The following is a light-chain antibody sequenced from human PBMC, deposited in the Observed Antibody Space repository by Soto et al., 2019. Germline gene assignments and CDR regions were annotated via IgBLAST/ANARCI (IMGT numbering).Light chain of an antibody. Sequence: ESQMTESPCFLSASVGDRVTITCQASQDISNFLNWYQQKPGKAPNLLIYDASNLETGVPSRFSGSGSETEFTLTISRLQPDDFATYFCHSRAFGQGTRLEI. V-gene: IGKV1-33*01. CDR3: HSRA. CDR2: DAS. CDR1: QDISNF. J-gene: IGKJ5*01.